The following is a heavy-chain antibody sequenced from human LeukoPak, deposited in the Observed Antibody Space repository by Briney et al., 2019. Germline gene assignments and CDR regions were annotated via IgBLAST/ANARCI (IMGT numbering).Heavy chain of an antibody. CDR3: ARSTSMVRGVTDY. J-gene: IGHJ4*02. Sequence: GGSLRLSCAASGFTLSSYWMHWVRQAPGKGLVWVSRINSDGTNTNYADSVKGRFTVSRDNAKNTLFLQMNSLGVEDTAVYYCARSTSMVRGVTDYWGQGTLVTVSS. CDR1: GFTLSSYW. D-gene: IGHD3-10*01. CDR2: INSDGTNT. V-gene: IGHV3-74*01.